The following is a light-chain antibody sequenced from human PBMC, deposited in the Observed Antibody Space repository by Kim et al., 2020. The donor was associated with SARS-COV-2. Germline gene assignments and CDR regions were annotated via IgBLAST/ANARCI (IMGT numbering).Light chain of an antibody. CDR1: SGDVSGHNF. Sequence: GQPITISSSGTSGDVSGHNFISRNQQHPCQAPKLVIYDVSDRPSGVSYRVSGSKSGNTASLTISVLQAADEADYYCSSYTGTSTVIFGGGTQLTVL. V-gene: IGLV2-14*03. J-gene: IGLJ2*01. CDR2: DVS. CDR3: SSYTGTSTVI.